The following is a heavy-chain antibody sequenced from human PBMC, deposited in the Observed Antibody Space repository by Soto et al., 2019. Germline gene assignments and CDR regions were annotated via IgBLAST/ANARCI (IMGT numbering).Heavy chain of an antibody. Sequence: GGSLRLSCAASGFTFSDYYMSWIRQAPGKGLEWVSYISSSGDIIYYADSVKGRFTISRDNAKNSLYLQLNSLRAEDTAVYYCARDLGYYASDGYFDYWGQGTVVTV. J-gene: IGHJ4*02. D-gene: IGHD3-22*01. V-gene: IGHV3-11*01. CDR1: GFTFSDYY. CDR2: ISSSGDII. CDR3: ARDLGYYASDGYFDY.